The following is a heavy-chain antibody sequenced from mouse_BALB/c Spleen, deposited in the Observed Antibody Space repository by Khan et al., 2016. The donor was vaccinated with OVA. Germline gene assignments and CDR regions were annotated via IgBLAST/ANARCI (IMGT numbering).Heavy chain of an antibody. Sequence: VQLQESGAELARPGASVKMSCKASGYTFTSYTMHWVKQRPGQGLEWIGYINPSSGYTNYNQKFKDKATLTADKSSSTAYMQLSSLTSEDSAVYYCGREGAYYRNDGGFAYWGQGTLVTGSA. D-gene: IGHD2-14*01. CDR1: GYTFTSYT. V-gene: IGHV1-4*01. J-gene: IGHJ3*01. CDR2: INPSSGYT. CDR3: GREGAYYRNDGGFAY.